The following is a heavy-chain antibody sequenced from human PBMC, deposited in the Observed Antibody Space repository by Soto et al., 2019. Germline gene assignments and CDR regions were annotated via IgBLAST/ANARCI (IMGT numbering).Heavy chain of an antibody. D-gene: IGHD5-12*01. J-gene: IGHJ3*02. V-gene: IGHV4-38-2*01. Sequence: PSETLCLTCCVSEESISGGGHWCWIRQPPGKGLEWIGNMYHTGNTPYNPSLKRRVTISLDTSKNQFSLKLSCVTAADTAVYWCSRRADIMATSNAPFDIWGQGTMVTVSS. CDR2: MYHTGNT. CDR3: SRRADIMATSNAPFDI. CDR1: EESISGGGH.